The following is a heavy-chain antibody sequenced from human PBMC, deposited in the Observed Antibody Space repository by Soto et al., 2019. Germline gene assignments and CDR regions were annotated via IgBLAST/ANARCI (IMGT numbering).Heavy chain of an antibody. Sequence: PGGSLRLSCAASGFTFSSYAMSWVRQAPGKGLEWVSAISGSGGSTYYAESVKGRFTISRDNSKNTLYLQMNSLRAEDTAVYYCAKDSRTDGYSYGPARGDAFDIWGQGTMVTVSS. CDR1: GFTFSSYA. D-gene: IGHD5-18*01. J-gene: IGHJ3*02. V-gene: IGHV3-23*01. CDR2: ISGSGGST. CDR3: AKDSRTDGYSYGPARGDAFDI.